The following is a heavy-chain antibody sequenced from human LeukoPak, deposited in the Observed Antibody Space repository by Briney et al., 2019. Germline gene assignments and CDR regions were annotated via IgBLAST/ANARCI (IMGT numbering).Heavy chain of an antibody. J-gene: IGHJ3*02. CDR3: ARGIQWLGPGPAFDI. D-gene: IGHD6-19*01. V-gene: IGHV4-59*10. CDR1: GGSFSGYY. Sequence: TSETLSLTCAVYGGSFSGYYWSWIRQPAGKGLEWIGRIYTSGSTNYNPSLKSRVTMSVDTSKNQFSLKLSSVTAADTAVYYCARGIQWLGPGPAFDIWGQGTMVTVSS. CDR2: IYTSGST.